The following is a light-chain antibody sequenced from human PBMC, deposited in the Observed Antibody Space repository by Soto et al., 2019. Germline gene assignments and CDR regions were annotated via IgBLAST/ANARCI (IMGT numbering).Light chain of an antibody. Sequence: QSALTQPDSVSGSPGQSITISCTGTSSDVGGYDFVSWYQHHPGKAPKLMIYDVSNRPSGVSNRFSGSKSGNTASLTISGLQAEDEADYYCTSYTSSSTVIFGGGTKLTFL. CDR1: SSDVGGYDF. CDR2: DVS. V-gene: IGLV2-14*03. J-gene: IGLJ2*01. CDR3: TSYTSSSTVI.